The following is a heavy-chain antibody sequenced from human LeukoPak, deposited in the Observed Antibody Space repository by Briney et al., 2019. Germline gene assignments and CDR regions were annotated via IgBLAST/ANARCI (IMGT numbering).Heavy chain of an antibody. Sequence: PGGSLRLSCAASGFSFDEAWMSWVRQAPGKRLEWVGRIKSKNEGVTTDYAAPMKGRFTISRDDLKNSLHLQMNSLKTEDTAVYYCCTSDGNYWGQGTLDNVSS. V-gene: IGHV3-15*01. CDR1: GFSFDEAW. J-gene: IGHJ4*02. CDR2: IKSKNEGVTT. D-gene: IGHD5-24*01. CDR3: CTSDGNY.